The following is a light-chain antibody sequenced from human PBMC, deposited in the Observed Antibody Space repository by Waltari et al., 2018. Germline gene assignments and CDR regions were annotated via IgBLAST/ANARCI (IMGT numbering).Light chain of an antibody. Sequence: QSALAQPASVSGSPGQSITISCTGTSSDVGSYNLVSWYQKHPGKVPKLMIYEVIKRHSVVSNRFSGSKSGHTASLTISGLQAEDEADYYCCSYVGGSSLIFGGGTKLTVL. CDR2: EVI. J-gene: IGLJ2*01. CDR3: CSYVGGSSLI. V-gene: IGLV2-23*02. CDR1: SSDVGSYNL.